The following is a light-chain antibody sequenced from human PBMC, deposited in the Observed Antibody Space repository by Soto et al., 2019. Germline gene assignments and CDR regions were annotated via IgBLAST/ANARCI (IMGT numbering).Light chain of an antibody. CDR1: SGHSSYA. J-gene: IGLJ3*02. Sequence: QLVLTQSPSASASLGASVKLTCTLSSGHSSYAIAWHQQQPEKGPRYLMKLNIDGSHSKGDGIPDRFSGSSSGAERYLTISCLQSEDEADYYCQTWGTGIWVFGGGTKLTVL. CDR2: LNIDGSH. V-gene: IGLV4-69*01. CDR3: QTWGTGIWV.